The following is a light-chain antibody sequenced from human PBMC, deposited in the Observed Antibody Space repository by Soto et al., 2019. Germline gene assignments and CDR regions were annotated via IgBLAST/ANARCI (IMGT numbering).Light chain of an antibody. V-gene: IGKV2-30*02. Sequence: ILLTQAPLSLPVTLVQSSSVSFVSSQSLVHSDGNTYLNWFQQRPGQSPRRLIYKASNRDSGVPDRFSGSGSGSDFTLTISRVEADDVGVYYCMQGITFTFGQGTKVDIK. CDR3: MQGITFT. J-gene: IGKJ1*01. CDR2: KAS. CDR1: QSLVHSDGNTY.